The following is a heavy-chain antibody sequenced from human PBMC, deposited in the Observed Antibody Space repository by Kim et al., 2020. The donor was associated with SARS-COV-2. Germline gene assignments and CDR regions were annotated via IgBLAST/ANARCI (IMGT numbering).Heavy chain of an antibody. CDR3: AKDPIAVVVPAAVLFDY. V-gene: IGHV3-23*01. J-gene: IGHJ4*02. CDR1: GFTFSSYA. CDR2: ISGSGGST. Sequence: GGSLRLSCAASGFTFSSYAMSWVRQSPGKGLEWVSAISGSGGSTYYADSVKGRFTISRDNSKNTLYLQMNSLRAEDTAVYYCAKDPIAVVVPAAVLFDYWGQGPLATVPS. D-gene: IGHD2-2*01.